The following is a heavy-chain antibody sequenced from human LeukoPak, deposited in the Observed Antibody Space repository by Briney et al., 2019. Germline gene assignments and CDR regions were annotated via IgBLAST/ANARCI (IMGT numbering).Heavy chain of an antibody. D-gene: IGHD3-22*01. CDR1: GFAVSSNY. Sequence: GGSLRLSCAASGFAVSSNYMSWVRQAPGKGLEWVSVIYSGGSTYYADSVKGRFTISRDNSKNTLYLQMNSLRAEDTAVYYCARDPKGVSSGYGYWGQGTLVTVSS. J-gene: IGHJ4*02. CDR2: IYSGGST. V-gene: IGHV3-53*01. CDR3: ARDPKGVSSGYGY.